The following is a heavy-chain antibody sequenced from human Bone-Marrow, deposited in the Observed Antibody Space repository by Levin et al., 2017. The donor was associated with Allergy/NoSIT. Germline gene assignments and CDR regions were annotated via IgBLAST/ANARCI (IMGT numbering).Heavy chain of an antibody. CDR1: GVSVSSGSFY. Sequence: SETLSLTCIVSGVSVSSGSFYWSWIRQPPGKGLEWIGYIYYSGRTNYDPSLKSRVTISEDTSKNQFSLTLSSVTAADTAVYFCARAVVKRDDGWSGYYRNYYMDVWGKGTTVTVSS. V-gene: IGHV4-61*01. D-gene: IGHD3-3*01. J-gene: IGHJ6*03. CDR2: IYYSGRT. CDR3: ARAVVKRDDGWSGYYRNYYMDV.